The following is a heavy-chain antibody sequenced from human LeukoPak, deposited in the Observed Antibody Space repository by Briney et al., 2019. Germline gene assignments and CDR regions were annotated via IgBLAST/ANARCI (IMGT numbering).Heavy chain of an antibody. CDR2: IWYDGSNK. CDR3: AKVVLRYSGYNNLDY. CDR1: GFTFSSYG. V-gene: IGHV3-33*06. Sequence: GGSLRLSCAASGFTFSSYGMHWVRQAPGKGLEWVAVIWYDGSNKYYADSVKGRFTISRDNSKNTLYLQMNSLRAEDTAVYYCAKVVLRYSGYNNLDYWGQGTLVTVSS. J-gene: IGHJ4*02. D-gene: IGHD5-12*01.